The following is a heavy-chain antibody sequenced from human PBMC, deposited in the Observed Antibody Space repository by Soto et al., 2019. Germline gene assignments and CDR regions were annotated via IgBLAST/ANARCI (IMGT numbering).Heavy chain of an antibody. Sequence: SGTLSLSCAVSCGSVTNSSYYWVWIRQAPAKGLEWIGSVYYRGRSYTKSSVKSRVTISVDTSKNRFSLSLNSVTASDTAVYFCVSQRTTVPTQAYFDYWGPGALVTVSS. CDR3: VSQRTTVPTQAYFDY. J-gene: IGHJ4*02. V-gene: IGHV4-39*01. CDR2: VYYRGRS. CDR1: CGSVTNSSYY. D-gene: IGHD4-17*01.